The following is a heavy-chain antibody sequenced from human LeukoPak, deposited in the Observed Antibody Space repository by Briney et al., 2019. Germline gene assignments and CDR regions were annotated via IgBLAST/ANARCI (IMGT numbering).Heavy chain of an antibody. CDR2: IYHSGTT. J-gene: IGHJ4*02. CDR1: GDSISSSKW. CDR3: ARGGGNSLDY. V-gene: IGHV4-4*02. D-gene: IGHD2/OR15-2a*01. Sequence: SETLSLTCAVSGDSISSSKWWTWVRQPPGKGLQWIGEIYHSGTTKYNPSLKSRVTISVDKSKNQFSLELSSVTAADTAVYYCARGGGNSLDYWGQGTLVTVSS.